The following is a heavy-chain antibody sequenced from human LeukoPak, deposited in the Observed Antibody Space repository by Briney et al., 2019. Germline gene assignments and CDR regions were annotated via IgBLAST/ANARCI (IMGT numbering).Heavy chain of an antibody. CDR2: INPNSGGT. D-gene: IGHD5-12*01. Sequence: ASVKASCKAPGYTFTGYYMHWVRQAPGQGLEWMGWINPNSGGTDYAQKFQGRVTMARDTSISTAYMELSSLTSDDTAVYYCSRGRADGYSGYDFGDYWGQGTLVTVSS. CDR3: SRGRADGYSGYDFGDY. CDR1: GYTFTGYY. J-gene: IGHJ4*02. V-gene: IGHV1-2*02.